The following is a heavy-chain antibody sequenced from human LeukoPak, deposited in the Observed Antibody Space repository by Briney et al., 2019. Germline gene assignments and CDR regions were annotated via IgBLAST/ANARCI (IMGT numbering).Heavy chain of an antibody. J-gene: IGHJ4*02. CDR1: GGSISSSSYY. CDR2: IYYSGST. Sequence: SETLSHTCTVSGGSISSSSYYWGWIRQPPGKGLEWIGSIYYSGSTYYNPSLKSRVTISVDTSKNQFSLKLSSVTAADTAVYYCARDFRAGRITSPYFDYWGQGTLVTVSS. D-gene: IGHD3-10*01. V-gene: IGHV4-39*07. CDR3: ARDFRAGRITSPYFDY.